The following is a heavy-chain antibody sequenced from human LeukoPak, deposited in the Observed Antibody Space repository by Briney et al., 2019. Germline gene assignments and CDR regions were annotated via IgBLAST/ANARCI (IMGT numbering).Heavy chain of an antibody. V-gene: IGHV3-23*01. CDR1: GGSISSYY. CDR3: ARDQGGERWFDP. D-gene: IGHD1-26*01. Sequence: ETLSLTCTVSGGSISSYYWSWIRQAPGKGPEWVSVISGSGGSTYYVDSVKGRFTISRDNSRNTLYLQMNSLRAEDTAVYYCARDQGGERWFDPWGQGTLVTVST. J-gene: IGHJ5*02. CDR2: ISGSGGST.